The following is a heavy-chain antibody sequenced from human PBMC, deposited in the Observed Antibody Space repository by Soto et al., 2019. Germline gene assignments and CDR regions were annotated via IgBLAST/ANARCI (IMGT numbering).Heavy chain of an antibody. V-gene: IGHV1-2*02. J-gene: IGHJ4*02. CDR3: AQGWGSSFDY. CDR1: GYTLPGHY. CDR2: INPNGGGT. D-gene: IGHD3-16*01. Sequence: ASVKVSRKASGYTLPGHYMHRVRQAPGQGLEWMGWINPNGGGTNYAQKFQGRVTMTRDSSISTAYMELSRLRSDDTAVYCCAQGWGSSFDYWGQGTLVTVSS.